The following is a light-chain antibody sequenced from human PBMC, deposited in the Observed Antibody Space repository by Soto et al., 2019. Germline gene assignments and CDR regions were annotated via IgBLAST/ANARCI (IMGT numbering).Light chain of an antibody. V-gene: IGKV3-20*01. CDR1: QSVSSTY. CDR2: GAS. CDR3: QQYGSSPLYT. J-gene: IGKJ2*01. Sequence: VLTQSPGTLSLSPGERATLSCRASQSVSSTYLAWYQQKPGQAPRLLIYGASTRATGIPDRFSGSGSGTDFTLTISRLEPEDFAVYYCQQYGSSPLYTFGQGTKLEIK.